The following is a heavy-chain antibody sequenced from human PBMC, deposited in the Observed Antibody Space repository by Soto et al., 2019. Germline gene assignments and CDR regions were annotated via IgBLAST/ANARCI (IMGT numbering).Heavy chain of an antibody. Sequence: EVQLVESGGGLVQPGGSLRLSCAASGFTFSSYEMNWVRQAPGKGLEWVAYISSSGNTIYYADSVKGRFTISRDNADNSLYLQMNSLRAADTAVYYCAPAPTGLDVWGQGTTVTVSS. CDR3: APAPTGLDV. V-gene: IGHV3-48*03. CDR2: ISSSGNTI. CDR1: GFTFSSYE. J-gene: IGHJ6*02. D-gene: IGHD1-1*01.